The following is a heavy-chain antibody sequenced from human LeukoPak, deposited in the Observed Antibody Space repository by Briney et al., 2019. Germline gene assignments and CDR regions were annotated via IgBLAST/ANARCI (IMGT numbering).Heavy chain of an antibody. CDR2: ISSSSSYI. V-gene: IGHV3-21*01. J-gene: IGHJ4*02. Sequence: GGSLRLSCAASGFTFSSYIMNWVRQAPGKGLEWVSSISSSSSYIYYADSVKGRFTISRDNAENTLYLQMNSLGADDTGVYYCARDRFSDYMRPAGDWGQGTLVTVSS. D-gene: IGHD4-17*01. CDR3: ARDRFSDYMRPAGD. CDR1: GFTFSSYI.